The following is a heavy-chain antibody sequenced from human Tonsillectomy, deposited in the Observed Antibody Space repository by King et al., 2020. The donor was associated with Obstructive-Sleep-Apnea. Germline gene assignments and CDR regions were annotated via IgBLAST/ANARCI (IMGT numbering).Heavy chain of an antibody. J-gene: IGHJ4*02. CDR2: IYSGGST. V-gene: IGHV3-66*01. D-gene: IGHD6-13*01. CDR1: GFTVSSNY. CDR3: AREQQLAFDY. Sequence: VQLVESGGGLVQPGGSLRLSCAASGFTVSSNYMIWVRQAPGKGLEWVSIIYSGGSTYYADSVKGRFTISRDNSKNTLYLQMNSLRAAATAAYYCAREQQLAFDYWGQGTLVTVSS.